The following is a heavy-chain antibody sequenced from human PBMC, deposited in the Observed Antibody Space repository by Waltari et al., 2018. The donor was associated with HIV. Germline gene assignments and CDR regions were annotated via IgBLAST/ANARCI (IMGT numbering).Heavy chain of an antibody. D-gene: IGHD2-21*02. CDR1: GFTFRVYS. CDR3: ARFDGGNSEVYH. J-gene: IGHJ4*02. CDR2: MDSSSSYI. Sequence: EVHLVESGGGLVKPGGSLRLSCAASGFTFRVYSMTWVRQAPGKGREWLSTMDSSSSYIDYADSVRGRFTISRDNAKNSLFRQMDSLRAEDTAFYYCARFDGGNSEVYHWGQGTLVTVSS. V-gene: IGHV3-21*04.